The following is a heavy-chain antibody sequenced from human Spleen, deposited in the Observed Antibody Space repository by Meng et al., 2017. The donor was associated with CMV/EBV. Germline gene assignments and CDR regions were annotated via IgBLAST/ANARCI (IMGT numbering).Heavy chain of an antibody. J-gene: IGHJ3*02. CDR1: GYTFTGYY. CDR2: INPNSAGT. Sequence: QGQLVQAGAEVKKPWASVKVSCKASGYTFTGYYMHWVRQAPGQGLEWMGWINPNSAGTDYVEKFQGRVTMTRDTSISTAYMELSRLRSDDTAVYYCAREWDGCSSGCPFDAFDIWGQGTMVTVSS. V-gene: IGHV1-2*02. CDR3: AREWDGCSSGCPFDAFDI. D-gene: IGHD6-19*01.